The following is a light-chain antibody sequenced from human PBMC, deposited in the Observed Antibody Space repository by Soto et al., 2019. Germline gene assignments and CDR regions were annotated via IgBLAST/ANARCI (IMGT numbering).Light chain of an antibody. CDR3: QQYNSYSGRT. CDR2: TAS. CDR1: ESISSW. Sequence: DIQMTQSPSPLSASVGDRVTITCRASESISSWLAWYQQKPGKAPKLLIYTASSLESGVPSTFRGSGSGTEFTLTISSLQPDDFSTYYCQQYNSYSGRTFGGGTKVEIK. V-gene: IGKV1-5*03. J-gene: IGKJ4*01.